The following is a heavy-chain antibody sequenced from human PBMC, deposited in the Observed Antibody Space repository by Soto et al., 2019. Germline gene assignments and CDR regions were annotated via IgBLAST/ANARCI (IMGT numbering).Heavy chain of an antibody. J-gene: IGHJ3*01. V-gene: IGHV3-21*02. Sequence: EVQLVESGGGLVMPGGSLRLSCAASGFTFASYHMSWVRQAPGKGLDWVSAINPSSSHIYYSDSVRGRFTISRADSKNSLNLDMNSQRTEDVAIYYCVRGYFGGGCCYLCRDAFDVWGQGNGVTVSS. CDR2: INPSSSHI. CDR1: GFTFASYH. CDR3: VRGYFGGGCCYLCRDAFDV. D-gene: IGHD2-15*01.